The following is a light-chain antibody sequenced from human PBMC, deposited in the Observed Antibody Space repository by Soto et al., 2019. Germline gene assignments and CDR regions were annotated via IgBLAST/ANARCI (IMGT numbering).Light chain of an antibody. V-gene: IGLV2-8*01. Sequence: QSVLTQPPSASGSPGQSVTISCTGTSSDVGGYNYVSWYQQHPGKAPKLMIYEVSKRPSGVPDRFSGSKSGNTASLTVSGLQAEDEADYYCSSNAGRKNFVVFGGGTQLTIL. CDR3: SSNAGRKNFVV. J-gene: IGLJ2*01. CDR2: EVS. CDR1: SSDVGGYNY.